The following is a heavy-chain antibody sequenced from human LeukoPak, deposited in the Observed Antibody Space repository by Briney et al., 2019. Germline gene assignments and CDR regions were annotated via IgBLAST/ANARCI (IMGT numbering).Heavy chain of an antibody. D-gene: IGHD6-19*01. CDR3: AKDILSGFYETFDY. CDR1: GFTFSSYA. J-gene: IGHJ4*02. V-gene: IGHV3-43*02. CDR2: ISGDGGRT. Sequence: GGSLRLSCAASGFTFSSYAMSWVRQPPGKGLEWVSLISGDGGRTYYADSVKGRFTISRDNSKNSLYLEMNSLRTEDTALYYCAKDILSGFYETFDYWGQGTLVTVSS.